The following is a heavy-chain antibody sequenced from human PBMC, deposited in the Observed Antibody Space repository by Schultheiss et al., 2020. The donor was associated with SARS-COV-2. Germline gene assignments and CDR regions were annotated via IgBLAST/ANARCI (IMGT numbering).Heavy chain of an antibody. CDR2: INHSGST. CDR1: GGSFSGYY. V-gene: IGHV4-34*01. Sequence: SETLSLTCAVYGGSFSGYYWSWIRQPPGKGLEWIGEINHSGSTNYNPSLKSRVTISVDTSKNQFSLKLSSVTAADTAVYYCARGGLRWNDAFDIWGQGTMVTVSS. CDR3: ARGGLRWNDAFDI. J-gene: IGHJ3*02. D-gene: IGHD4-23*01.